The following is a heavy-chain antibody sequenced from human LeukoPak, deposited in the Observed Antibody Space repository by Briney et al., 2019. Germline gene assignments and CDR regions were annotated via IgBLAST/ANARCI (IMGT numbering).Heavy chain of an antibody. D-gene: IGHD2-2*02. Sequence: SVKVSCKASGGTFSSYAISWVRQAPGQGLEWMGGIIPIFGTANYAQKFQGRVTITADESTSTAYMELSSLGSEDTAVYYCARDVVVVPAAIGWFDPWGQGTLVTVSS. CDR1: GGTFSSYA. CDR2: IIPIFGTA. CDR3: ARDVVVVPAAIGWFDP. V-gene: IGHV1-69*13. J-gene: IGHJ5*02.